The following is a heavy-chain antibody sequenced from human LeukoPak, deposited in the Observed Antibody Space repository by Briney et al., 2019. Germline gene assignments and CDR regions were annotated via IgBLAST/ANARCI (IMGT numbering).Heavy chain of an antibody. CDR2: ISGSGGST. CDR3: AKDPICSGGSCFGYFED. Sequence: GGSLTLSCAASGFTFSSYAMSWVRQAPGKGLEWVSAISGSGGSTYYADSVKGRFTISRDNSKNTLYLQMNSLRAEDTAVYYCAKDPICSGGSCFGYFEDWGQGTLVTVSS. J-gene: IGHJ4*02. D-gene: IGHD2-15*01. CDR1: GFTFSSYA. V-gene: IGHV3-23*01.